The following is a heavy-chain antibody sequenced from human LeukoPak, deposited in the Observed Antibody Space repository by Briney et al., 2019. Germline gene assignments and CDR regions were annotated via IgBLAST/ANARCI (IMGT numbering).Heavy chain of an antibody. D-gene: IGHD3-22*01. CDR2: IIPIFGTA. CDR1: GGTFISYA. CDR3: ASPYDSSGYYPEGFDY. Sequence: GASVKVSCKASGGTFISYAISWVRQAPGQGLEWMGGIIPIFGTANYAQKFQGRVTITADESTSTAYMELSSLRSEDTAVYYCASPYDSSGYYPEGFDYWGQGTLVTVSS. J-gene: IGHJ4*02. V-gene: IGHV1-69*13.